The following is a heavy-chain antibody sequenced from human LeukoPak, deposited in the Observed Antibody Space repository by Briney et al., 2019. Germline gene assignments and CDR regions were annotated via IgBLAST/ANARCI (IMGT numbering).Heavy chain of an antibody. Sequence: PGGSLRLSCAASGFTFSSYWMSWVRQAPGKGLEWVANIEQDGSEKYYVDSVKGRFTISRDNAKNSLYLQMNSLRAEDTAVYYCARAPTSAYDYSWGHYYYYMDVWGKGTTVTVSS. D-gene: IGHD4-11*01. V-gene: IGHV3-7*01. J-gene: IGHJ6*03. CDR1: GFTFSSYW. CDR3: ARAPTSAYDYSWGHYYYYMDV. CDR2: IEQDGSEK.